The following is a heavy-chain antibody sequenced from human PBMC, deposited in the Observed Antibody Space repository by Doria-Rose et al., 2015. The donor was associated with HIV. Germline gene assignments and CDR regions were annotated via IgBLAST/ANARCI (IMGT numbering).Heavy chain of an antibody. CDR3: ARIKSSRWYHKYYFDF. J-gene: IGHJ4*02. V-gene: IGHV2-26*01. CDR1: GVSLSSPGMG. CDR2: IFSDDER. Sequence: SGPVLVKPTETLTLTCTVSGVSLSSPGMGVSWIRQPPGKALEWLANIFSDDERYYKTSLKSRLTIFRGTSKSQVVLTMTDMDPVDTATYYCARIKSSRWYHKYYFDFWGQGTLVIVSA. D-gene: IGHD6-13*01.